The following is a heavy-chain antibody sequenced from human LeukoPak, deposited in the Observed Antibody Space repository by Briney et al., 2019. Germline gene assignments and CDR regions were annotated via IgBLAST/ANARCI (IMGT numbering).Heavy chain of an antibody. J-gene: IGHJ4*02. D-gene: IGHD3-10*02. Sequence: SETLSLTCTVSGGSISNYFWTWIRQPAGEGLEWIGRIYGGETPNYNPSLKSRVTMSVDSSKSQFSLKLRSVTAADTAVYYCARNVRGGSTYLDNWGQGILVAVSS. V-gene: IGHV4-4*07. CDR2: IYGGETP. CDR1: GGSISNYF. CDR3: ARNVRGGSTYLDN.